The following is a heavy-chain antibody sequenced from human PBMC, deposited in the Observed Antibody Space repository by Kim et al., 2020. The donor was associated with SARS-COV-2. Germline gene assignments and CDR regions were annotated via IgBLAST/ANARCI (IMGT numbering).Heavy chain of an antibody. V-gene: IGHV3-23*01. D-gene: IGHD2-15*01. CDR3: ARSKVVVAATPFDY. J-gene: IGHJ4*02. Sequence: ADSVKGLFTISRDNSKNALYLQMNSLRAEDTAVYYCARSKVVVAATPFDYWGQGTLVTVSS.